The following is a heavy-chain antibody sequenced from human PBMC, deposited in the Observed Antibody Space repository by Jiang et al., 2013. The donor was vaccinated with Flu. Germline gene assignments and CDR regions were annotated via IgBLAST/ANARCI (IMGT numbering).Heavy chain of an antibody. V-gene: IGHV6-1*01. J-gene: IGHJ6*02. D-gene: IGHD6-13*01. CDR1: SAA. CDR2: TYYRSKWYN. Sequence: SAAWNWIRQSPSRGLEWLGRTYYRSKWYNDYAVSVKSRITINPDTSKNQFSLQLNSVTPEDTAVYYCARDHYGYSRTHCYYGRDVWGQGTTVTVSS. CDR3: ARDHYGYSRTHCYYGRDV.